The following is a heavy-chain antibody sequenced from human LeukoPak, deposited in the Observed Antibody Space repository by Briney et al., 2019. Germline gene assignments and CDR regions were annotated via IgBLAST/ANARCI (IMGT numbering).Heavy chain of an antibody. V-gene: IGHV3-48*03. CDR2: ISTTGTTI. CDR1: GFTFSAYH. Sequence: GGSLRLSCAASGFTFSAYHINWVRQAPGKGLEWISYISTTGTTIHYADSVKGRFTISRDNAKNSLYLQMNSLRAEDTALYYCAKDISTVEMATILDFWGQGTLVTVSS. D-gene: IGHD5-24*01. CDR3: AKDISTVEMATILDF. J-gene: IGHJ4*02.